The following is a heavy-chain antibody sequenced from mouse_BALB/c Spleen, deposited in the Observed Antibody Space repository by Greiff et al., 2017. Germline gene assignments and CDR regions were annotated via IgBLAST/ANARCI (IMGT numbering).Heavy chain of an antibody. V-gene: IGHV14-1*02. Sequence: EVQLQQSGAELVRPGALVKLSCKASGFTIKDYYMHWVKQRPEQGLEWIGWIDPENGNTIYDPKFQGKASITADTSSNTAYLQLSSLTSEDTAVYYCARKDYGSSSDYWGQGTTLTVSS. J-gene: IGHJ2*01. CDR2: IDPENGNT. D-gene: IGHD1-1*01. CDR1: GFTIKDYY. CDR3: ARKDYGSSSDY.